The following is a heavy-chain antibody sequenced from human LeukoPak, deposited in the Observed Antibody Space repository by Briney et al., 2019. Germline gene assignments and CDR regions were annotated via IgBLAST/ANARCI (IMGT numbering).Heavy chain of an antibody. J-gene: IGHJ6*03. CDR1: GFTFSDFH. D-gene: IGHD3-16*01. CDR3: ARDYASEYMDV. V-gene: IGHV3-11*04. CDR2: ISTTGYTI. Sequence: PGGSLRLSCEASGFTFSDFHMSWIRQAPGQGLEWLSYISTTGYTIYYADSVKGRFTISGDNTQNSLFLQMDSLRVEDTAVYHCARDYASEYMDVWGKGTTVTVSS.